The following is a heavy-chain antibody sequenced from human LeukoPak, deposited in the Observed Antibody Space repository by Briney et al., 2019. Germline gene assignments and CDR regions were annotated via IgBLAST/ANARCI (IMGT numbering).Heavy chain of an antibody. J-gene: IGHJ6*02. Sequence: SETLSLTCTVSGGTISSSSYYWGWIRQPPGKGLEWIGSIYYSGSTYYNPSLKSRVTISVDTSKNQFSLKLSSVTAADTAVYYCASPVVPAATHSYWDPGMDVWGQGTTVTVSS. CDR2: IYYSGST. V-gene: IGHV4-39*01. CDR1: GGTISSSSYY. D-gene: IGHD2-2*01. CDR3: ASPVVPAATHSYWDPGMDV.